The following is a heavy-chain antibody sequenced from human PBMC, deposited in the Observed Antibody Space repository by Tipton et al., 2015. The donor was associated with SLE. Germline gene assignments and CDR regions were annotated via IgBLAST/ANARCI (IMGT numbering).Heavy chain of an antibody. CDR1: GGSFSGYY. D-gene: IGHD6-6*01. V-gene: IGHV4-34*09. Sequence: TLSLTCAVYGGSFSGYYWSWIRQPPGKGLEWIGEINHSGSTYYNPSLKSRVTISVDTSKNQFSLKLSSVTAADTAVYYCAKVSQQLVGGFTYFDYWGQGTLVTVSS. CDR3: AKVSQQLVGGFTYFDY. CDR2: INHSGST. J-gene: IGHJ4*02.